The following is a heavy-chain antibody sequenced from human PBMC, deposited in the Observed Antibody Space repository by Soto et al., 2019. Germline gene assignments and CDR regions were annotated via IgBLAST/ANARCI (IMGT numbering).Heavy chain of an antibody. CDR3: ARGAKIAARPGDFDY. CDR2: IIPIFGTA. CDR1: GGTFSSYA. Sequence: VKVSCKASGGTFSSYAISWVRQAPGQGLEWMGGIIPIFGTANYAQKFQGRVTITADESTSTAYMELSSLRSEDTAVYYCARGAKIAARPGDFDYWGQGTLVTVSS. D-gene: IGHD6-6*01. V-gene: IGHV1-69*13. J-gene: IGHJ4*02.